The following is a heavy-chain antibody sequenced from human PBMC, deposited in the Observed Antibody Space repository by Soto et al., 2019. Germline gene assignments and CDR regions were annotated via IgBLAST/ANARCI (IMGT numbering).Heavy chain of an antibody. CDR1: GGTFSSYT. D-gene: IGHD3-10*01. CDR3: ARDGVYYGSGSSQNYYGMDV. V-gene: IGHV1-69*08. Sequence: QVQLVQSGAEVKKPGSSVKVSCKASGGTFSSYTVSWVRQAPGQGLEWMGRIIPILGIANYAQKFQGRVTITADKSTSRAYMELSSLRSEDTAVYYCARDGVYYGSGSSQNYYGMDVWGQGTTVTVSS. CDR2: IIPILGIA. J-gene: IGHJ6*02.